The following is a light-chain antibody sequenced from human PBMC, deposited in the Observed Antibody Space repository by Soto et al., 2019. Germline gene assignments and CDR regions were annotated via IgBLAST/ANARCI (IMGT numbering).Light chain of an antibody. CDR1: QGVSSF. V-gene: IGKV3D-11*01. Sequence: EIVLTQSPATLSLSPGERATLSCRASQGVSSFLAWCQRKPGQAPRLLIYDAPNRATGIPARFSGSGPGTYFTLPISSIEPEDFALYYCQHRSNWHGLTVGGGTKVEMK. CDR3: QHRSNWHGLT. CDR2: DAP. J-gene: IGKJ4*01.